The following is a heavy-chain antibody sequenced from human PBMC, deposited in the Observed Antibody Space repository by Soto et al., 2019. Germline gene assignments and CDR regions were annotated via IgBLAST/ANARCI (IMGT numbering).Heavy chain of an antibody. V-gene: IGHV4-59*12. J-gene: IGHJ4*02. CDR1: GGSISSYY. CDR2: IYYSGST. CDR3: ARGTNPIITIFGVVIQYYFDY. Sequence: SETLSLTCTVSGGSISSYYWSWIRQPPGKGLEWIGYIYYSGSTNYNPSLKSRVTISVDTSKNQFSLKLSSVTAADTAVYYCARGTNPIITIFGVVIQYYFDYWGQGTLVTVSS. D-gene: IGHD3-3*01.